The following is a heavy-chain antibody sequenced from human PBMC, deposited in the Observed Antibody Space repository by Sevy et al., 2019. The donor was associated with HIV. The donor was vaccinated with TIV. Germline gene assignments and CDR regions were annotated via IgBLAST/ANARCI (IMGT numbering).Heavy chain of an antibody. J-gene: IGHJ6*02. V-gene: IGHV3-30-3*01. CDR3: ARPRANYVDHYFFYAMDV. CDR2: ISYDGSDT. Sequence: GGSLRLSCAASGFAFSNYYAMHWVRQAPGKGLEWVALISYDGSDTYYADSVEGGFTVSRDNFKNTLFLQMNSLTTEDTAVYYCARPRANYVDHYFFYAMDVWGQGTTVTVSS. D-gene: IGHD4-17*01. CDR1: GFAFSNYYA.